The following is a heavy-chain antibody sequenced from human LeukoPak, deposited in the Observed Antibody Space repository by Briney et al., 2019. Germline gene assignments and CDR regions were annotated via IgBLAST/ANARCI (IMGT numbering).Heavy chain of an antibody. V-gene: IGHV4-59*01. CDR3: ARGVAVAGRGFDY. D-gene: IGHD6-19*01. Sequence: PSETLSLTCTVSGVSISSYYWSWIRQPPGKGLEWIGYIYYSGSTNYNPSLKSRVTISVDTSKNQLSLKLSSVTAADTAVYYCARGVAVAGRGFDYWGQGTLVTVSS. CDR1: GVSISSYY. J-gene: IGHJ4*02. CDR2: IYYSGST.